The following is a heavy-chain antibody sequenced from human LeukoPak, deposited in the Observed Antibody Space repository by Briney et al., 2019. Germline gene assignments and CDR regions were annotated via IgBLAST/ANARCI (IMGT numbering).Heavy chain of an antibody. V-gene: IGHV3-7*04. CDR1: GFTFSSYW. CDR3: ARHPGGEPGY. CDR2: IKKDGSQK. J-gene: IGHJ4*02. Sequence: PGGSLRLSCVASGFTFSSYWMRWVRQAPGKGLEWVATIKKDGSQKEYVDSMKGRLTISRDNAKNSLYLQMNSLRAEDTAVYYCARHPGGEPGYWGQGTLVTVSS. D-gene: IGHD4-17*01.